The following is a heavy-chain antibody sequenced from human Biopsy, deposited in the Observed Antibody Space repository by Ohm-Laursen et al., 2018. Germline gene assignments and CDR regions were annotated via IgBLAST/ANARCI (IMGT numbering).Heavy chain of an antibody. CDR3: ARDRGYYSDRTVPGYFDL. CDR1: GDSISSYY. D-gene: IGHD3-22*01. CDR2: VYYTGST. J-gene: IGHJ2*01. Sequence: GTLSLTCTVSGDSISSYYWSWIRQPPGKGLEWIGYVYYTGSTDYNPSLQSRVTISVDASKNHFSLRLRSVTPADTAIYCARDRGYYSDRTVPGYFDLWGRGTLVTVSS. V-gene: IGHV4-59*01.